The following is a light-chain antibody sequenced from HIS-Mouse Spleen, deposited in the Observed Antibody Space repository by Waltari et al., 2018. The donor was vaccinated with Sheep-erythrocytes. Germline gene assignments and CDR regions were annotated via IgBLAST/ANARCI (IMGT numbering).Light chain of an antibody. Sequence: QSVLTQPPSVSEAPRQRVTISCSGSSSNIGNNAVNWYQQLPGKAPKILIYFDDLLPPRVPYPFSGSKSGASASLAISGLQSEDEADYYCAAWDDSLNGPVFGGGTKLTVL. CDR2: FDD. J-gene: IGLJ3*02. CDR3: AAWDDSLNGPV. CDR1: SSNIGNNA. V-gene: IGLV1-36*01.